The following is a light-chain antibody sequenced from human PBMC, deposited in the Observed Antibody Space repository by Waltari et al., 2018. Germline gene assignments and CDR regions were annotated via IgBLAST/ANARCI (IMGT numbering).Light chain of an antibody. Sequence: EIVLTQSPGPLSLSPGERAPLSCRASQSVSRVLAWYQQRPGQAPRLLIYGASNRATGIPDRFSGSGSGTDFNLTISRLEPEDFAMYYCQMYVRLPVTFGQGTKVEIK. J-gene: IGKJ1*01. V-gene: IGKV3-20*01. CDR1: QSVSRV. CDR2: GAS. CDR3: QMYVRLPVT.